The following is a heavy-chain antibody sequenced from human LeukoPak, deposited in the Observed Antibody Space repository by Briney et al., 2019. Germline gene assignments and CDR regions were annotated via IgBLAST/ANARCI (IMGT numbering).Heavy chain of an antibody. CDR1: GYTFTSYG. J-gene: IGHJ4*02. D-gene: IGHD1-26*01. V-gene: IGHV1-18*01. CDR3: ARRISPWGSYLTTAYYFDY. CDR2: ISAYNGNT. Sequence: PGASVKVSCKASGYTFTSYGISWVRQAPGQGLEWMGWISAYNGNTNYAQKLQGRVTMTTDTSTSTAYMELRSLRSDDTAVYYCARRISPWGSYLTTAYYFDYWGQGTLVTVSS.